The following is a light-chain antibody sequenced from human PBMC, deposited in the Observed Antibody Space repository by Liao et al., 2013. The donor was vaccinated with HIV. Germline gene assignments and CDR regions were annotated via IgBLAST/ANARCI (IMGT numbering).Light chain of an antibody. V-gene: IGLV3-1*01. CDR1: DLGNKF. J-gene: IGLJ3*02. Sequence: YDLTQPPSLSASPGQPASISCSGDDLGNKFAYWYQQRPGQSPVLVIYQNYKRPSGIPERFSGSNSGNTATLTISGTQAIDEADYYCQAWDGSTARVFGGGTKLTVL. CDR3: QAWDGSTARV. CDR2: QNY.